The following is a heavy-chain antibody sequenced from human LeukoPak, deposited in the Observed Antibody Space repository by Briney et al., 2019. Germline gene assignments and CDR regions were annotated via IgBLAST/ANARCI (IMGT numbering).Heavy chain of an antibody. CDR2: ISYRGST. CDR3: ARDFCSGGSCYSYFHY. D-gene: IGHD2-15*01. J-gene: IGHJ4*02. Sequence: SETLSLTCTVSGGSVSSGSYYWSWIRQPPGKGLEWIGYISYRGSTNYNPSLKSRVTISVDTSKNQFSLRLSSVTAADTAVYYCARDFCSGGSCYSYFHYWGQGTLVTVSS. CDR1: GGSVSSGSYY. V-gene: IGHV4-61*01.